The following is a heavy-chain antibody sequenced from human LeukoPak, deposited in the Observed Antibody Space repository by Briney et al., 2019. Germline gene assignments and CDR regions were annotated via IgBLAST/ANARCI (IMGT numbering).Heavy chain of an antibody. CDR3: AREGTQLEMATIFYAFDI. CDR1: GGSISSSSYY. J-gene: IGHJ3*02. V-gene: IGHV4-39*07. CDR2: IYYSGST. D-gene: IGHD5-24*01. Sequence: SETLSLTCTVSGGSISSSSYYWGWIRQPPGKGLEWIGSIYYSGSTYYNPSLKSRVTISVDTSKNQFSLKLSSVTAADTAVYYCAREGTQLEMATIFYAFDIWGQGTMVTVSS.